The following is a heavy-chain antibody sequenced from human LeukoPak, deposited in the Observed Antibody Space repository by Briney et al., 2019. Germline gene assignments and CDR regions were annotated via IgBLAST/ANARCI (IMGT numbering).Heavy chain of an antibody. CDR3: ARASRGFGELYRPYNWFDP. D-gene: IGHD3-10*01. J-gene: IGHJ5*02. CDR1: GGSISSSF. CDR2: IDYSGST. V-gene: IGHV4-59*01. Sequence: SETLSLTCTVSGGSISSSFWTWIRQPPGKGLEWIGYIDYSGSTNYNPSLKSRVTISVDTSKNQFSLKLSSVTAADTAVYYCARASRGFGELYRPYNWFDPWGQGTLVTVSS.